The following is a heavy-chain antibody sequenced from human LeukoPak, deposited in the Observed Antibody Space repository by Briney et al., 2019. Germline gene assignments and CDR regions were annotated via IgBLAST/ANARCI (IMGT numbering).Heavy chain of an antibody. D-gene: IGHD1-26*01. CDR3: ARRPLVGATATPYAFDI. Sequence: GESLKISCKGSGYSFTSYWIGWVRQMPGKGLEWMGIIYPGDSDTRYGPSFQGQVTISADKSISTAYLQWSSLKASDTAMYYCARRPLVGATATPYAFDIWGQGTMVTVSS. CDR1: GYSFTSYW. J-gene: IGHJ3*02. V-gene: IGHV5-51*01. CDR2: IYPGDSDT.